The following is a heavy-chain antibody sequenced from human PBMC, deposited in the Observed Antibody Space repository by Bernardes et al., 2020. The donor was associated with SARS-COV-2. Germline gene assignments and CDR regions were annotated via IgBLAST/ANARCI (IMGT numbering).Heavy chain of an antibody. CDR3: ARISLIQLWPYYFDY. D-gene: IGHD5-18*01. Sequence: GRFTISRDDSESIAYLQMNSLKTEDTAVYYCARISLIQLWPYYFDYWGQGSLVTVSP. J-gene: IGHJ4*02. V-gene: IGHV3-49*02.